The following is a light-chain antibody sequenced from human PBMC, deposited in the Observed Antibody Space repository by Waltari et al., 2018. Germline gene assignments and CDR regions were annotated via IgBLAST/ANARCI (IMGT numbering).Light chain of an antibody. CDR2: EVS. Sequence: QSALTQPASVSGSPGHSITISCTGTSSDVGAYDYVSWYHQYPGKAPKLMIFEVSNRPSGASIRFSGSKSGNTASLTISGLLPEDEADYYCSSFTTSSTQVFGTGTKVTVL. J-gene: IGLJ1*01. V-gene: IGLV2-14*01. CDR3: SSFTTSSTQV. CDR1: SSDVGAYDY.